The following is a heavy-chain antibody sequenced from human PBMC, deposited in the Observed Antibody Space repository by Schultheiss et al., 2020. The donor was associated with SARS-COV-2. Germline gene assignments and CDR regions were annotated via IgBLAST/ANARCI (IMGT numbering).Heavy chain of an antibody. CDR3: ARVRGSSEFDY. Sequence: SETLSLTCTVSGGSISSYYWSWIRQTPGKGLEWIGSIYHSGSTYYNPSLKSRVTISVDTSKNQFSLKLSSVTAADTAVYFCARVRGSSEFDYWGRGTLVTVSS. D-gene: IGHD1-26*01. J-gene: IGHJ4*02. V-gene: IGHV4-59*05. CDR1: GGSISSYY. CDR2: IYHSGST.